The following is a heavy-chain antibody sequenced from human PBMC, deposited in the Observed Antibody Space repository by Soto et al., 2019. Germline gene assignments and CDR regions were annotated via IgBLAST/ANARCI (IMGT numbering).Heavy chain of an antibody. J-gene: IGHJ4*02. V-gene: IGHV4-59*08. CDR1: GGTISSYY. CDR2: IYYSGST. CDR3: ARRYGTTFDY. Sequence: SETLSLTCTVSGGTISSYYWSWIRQPPGKGLEWIGYIYYSGSTNYNPSLKSRVTISVDTSKNQFSLKLSSVTAADTAVYYCARRYGTTFDYWGQGTLVTVSS. D-gene: IGHD1-1*01.